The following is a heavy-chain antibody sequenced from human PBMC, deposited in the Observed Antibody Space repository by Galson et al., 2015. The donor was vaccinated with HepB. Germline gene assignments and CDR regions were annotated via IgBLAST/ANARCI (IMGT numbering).Heavy chain of an antibody. J-gene: IGHJ3*02. D-gene: IGHD4-23*01. CDR2: IIPIFGTA. CDR3: ARDRIGGNSDAFDI. V-gene: IGHV1-69*13. Sequence: SVKVSCKASGGTFSSYAISWVRQASGQGLEWMGGIIPIFGTANYAQKFQGRVTITADESTSTAYMGLSSLRSEDTAVYYCARDRIGGNSDAFDIWGQGTMVTVSS. CDR1: GGTFSSYA.